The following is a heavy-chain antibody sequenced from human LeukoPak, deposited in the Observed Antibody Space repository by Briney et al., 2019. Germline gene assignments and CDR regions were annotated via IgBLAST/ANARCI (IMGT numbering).Heavy chain of an antibody. D-gene: IGHD6-19*01. CDR3: ARGRVIAVAERVDLEYFQH. J-gene: IGHJ1*01. CDR2: INHSGST. Sequence: SETLSLTCAVYGGSFSGYYWSWIRQPPGKGPEWIGEINHSGSTNYNPSLKSRVTISVDTSKNQFSLKLSSVTAADTAVYYCARGRVIAVAERVDLEYFQHWGQGTLVTVSS. V-gene: IGHV4-34*01. CDR1: GGSFSGYY.